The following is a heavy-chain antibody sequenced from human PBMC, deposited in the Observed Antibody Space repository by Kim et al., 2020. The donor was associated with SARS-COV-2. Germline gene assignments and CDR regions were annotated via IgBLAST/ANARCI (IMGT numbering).Heavy chain of an antibody. J-gene: IGHJ4*02. CDR2: ISYDGSNK. Sequence: GGSLRLSCAASGFTFRSYGMHWVRQAPGKGLEWVAVISYDGSNKYYVDSVKGRFTISRDNSKNTLYLRMNSLRAEDTAVYYCARMTINYYGSGSYDGYFDYWGQGTLVTVSS. D-gene: IGHD3-10*01. CDR3: ARMTINYYGSGSYDGYFDY. CDR1: GFTFRSYG. V-gene: IGHV3-33*05.